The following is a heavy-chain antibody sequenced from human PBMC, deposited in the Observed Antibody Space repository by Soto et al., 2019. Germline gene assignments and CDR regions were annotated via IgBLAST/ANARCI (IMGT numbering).Heavy chain of an antibody. CDR2: ISYDGSNK. Sequence: PGGSLRLSCAASGFTFSSYAMHWVRQAPGKGLEWVAVISYDGSNKYYADSVKGRFTISRDNSKNTLYLQMNSLRAEDTAVYYCARGGVAVAGRSTLLYWGQGTLVTVSS. J-gene: IGHJ4*02. D-gene: IGHD6-19*01. CDR3: ARGGVAVAGRSTLLY. V-gene: IGHV3-30-3*01. CDR1: GFTFSSYA.